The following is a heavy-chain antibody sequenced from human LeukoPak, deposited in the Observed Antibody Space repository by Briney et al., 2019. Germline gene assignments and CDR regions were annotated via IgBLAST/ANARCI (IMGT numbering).Heavy chain of an antibody. CDR2: VSYSGST. Sequence: PSETLSLTCTVSGDSITNYYWNWIRQSPGKGLEWTGYVSYSGSTNYNPSLKSRVTISVDTSKNQFSLKLSSVTAADTAVYYCARHAQSPYSGSFDYWGQGTLVTVSS. CDR1: GDSITNYY. CDR3: ARHAQSPYSGSFDY. V-gene: IGHV4-59*08. J-gene: IGHJ4*02. D-gene: IGHD1-26*01.